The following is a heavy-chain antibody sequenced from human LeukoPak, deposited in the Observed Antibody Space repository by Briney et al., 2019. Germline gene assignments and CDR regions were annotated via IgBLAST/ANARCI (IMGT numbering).Heavy chain of an antibody. D-gene: IGHD5-24*01. CDR2: IKPGGDST. J-gene: IGHJ3*01. V-gene: IGHV1-46*01. CDR1: GYTFTNYY. CDR3: ARVRDGYNDAYDV. Sequence: VASVKVSCKASGYTFTNYYIHWVRQAPGQGLEWMGVIKPGGDSTSSARIFQGKVYMTSDTSTSTVYMELSGLRSDDTAVYYCARVRDGYNDAYDVWGQGTMVTVPS.